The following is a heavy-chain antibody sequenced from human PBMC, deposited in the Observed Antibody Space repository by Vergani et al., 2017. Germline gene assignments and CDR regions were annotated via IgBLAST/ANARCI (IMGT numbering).Heavy chain of an antibody. V-gene: IGHV3-23*01. Sequence: EVHLLESGGGLVQSGGSLRLSCAASGFTFSNSAVSWVRQAPGKGLEWVSTISSDGGSTYYADSVKGRFTISRDNSKNTLSLQMNSLTAEDTAIYYCARDLERDYYYGMDVWGQGTTVTVSS. CDR2: ISSDGGST. CDR3: ARDLERDYYYGMDV. J-gene: IGHJ6*02. CDR1: GFTFSNSA. D-gene: IGHD1-1*01.